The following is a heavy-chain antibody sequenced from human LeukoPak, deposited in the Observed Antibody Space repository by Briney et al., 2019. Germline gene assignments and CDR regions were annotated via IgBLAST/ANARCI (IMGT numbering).Heavy chain of an antibody. D-gene: IGHD6-19*01. CDR1: GFTFSSYS. V-gene: IGHV3-21*01. CDR2: ISSSSSYI. J-gene: IGHJ4*02. CDR3: ARDRVVAGIAVAGLGY. Sequence: GGSLRLSCAASGFTFSSYSMNWVRQAPGQGLEWVSSISSSSSYIYYADTVKSRFTISRDNAKNSLYLQMNSLRAEDTAVYYCARDRVVAGIAVAGLGYWGQGSLVTVSS.